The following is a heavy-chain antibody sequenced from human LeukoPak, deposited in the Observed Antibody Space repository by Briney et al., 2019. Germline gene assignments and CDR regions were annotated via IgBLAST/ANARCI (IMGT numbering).Heavy chain of an antibody. CDR2: IRYDGSNK. J-gene: IGHJ4*02. V-gene: IGHV3-30*02. Sequence: GGSLRLSCAASGFTFSSYGMHWVRQAPGGGLEWVALIRYDGSNKYYADSVKGRFTISRDNSKNTLYLQMNSPRAEDTAVYYCAKDLGSGWTTGPHQYFDYWGQGTLVTVSS. CDR3: AKDLGSGWTTGPHQYFDY. CDR1: GFTFSSYG. D-gene: IGHD6-19*01.